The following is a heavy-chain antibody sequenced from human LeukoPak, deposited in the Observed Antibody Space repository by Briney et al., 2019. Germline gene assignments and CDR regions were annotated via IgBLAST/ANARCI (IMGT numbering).Heavy chain of an antibody. CDR2: INPNSGGT. CDR3: ARGSALWFGEYIFDY. D-gene: IGHD3-10*01. J-gene: IGHJ4*02. V-gene: IGHV1-2*02. Sequence: GASVKVSCKASGYTFTGYYMHWVRQAPGQGLEWMGWINPNSGGTNYAQKFQGRVTMTRDTSISTAYMELSRLRSDDTAVYYCARGSALWFGEYIFDYWGQGTLVTVSS. CDR1: GYTFTGYY.